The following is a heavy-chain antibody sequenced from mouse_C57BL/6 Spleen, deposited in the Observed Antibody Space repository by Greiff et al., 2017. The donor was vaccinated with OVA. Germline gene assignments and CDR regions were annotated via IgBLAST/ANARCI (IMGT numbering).Heavy chain of an antibody. CDR2: ISSGGSYT. CDR3: ARLDGSTSFAY. D-gene: IGHD1-1*01. V-gene: IGHV5-6*01. CDR1: GFTFSSYG. Sequence: EVQGVESGGDLVKPGGSLKLSCAASGFTFSSYGMSWVRPTPDKRLEWVATISSGGSYTYYPDSVKGRFTISRDNAKNTLYLQMSSLKSEDTAMYYCARLDGSTSFAYWGQGTLVTVSA. J-gene: IGHJ3*01.